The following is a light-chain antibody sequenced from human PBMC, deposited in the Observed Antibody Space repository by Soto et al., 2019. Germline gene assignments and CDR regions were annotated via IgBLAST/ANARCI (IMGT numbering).Light chain of an antibody. Sequence: EIVLTQSPGTLSLSPGEIATLSCIASQSVSSSYLAWYQQKPGQAPRLLIYGASSRATGIPDRFSGSGSGTDFTLTISRLEPEDFAVYYCQQYGSSPQTFGQGTKVDIK. CDR3: QQYGSSPQT. J-gene: IGKJ1*01. CDR2: GAS. CDR1: QSVSSSY. V-gene: IGKV3-20*01.